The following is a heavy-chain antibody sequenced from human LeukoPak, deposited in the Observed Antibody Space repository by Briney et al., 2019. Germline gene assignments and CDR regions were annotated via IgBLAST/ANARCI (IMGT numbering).Heavy chain of an antibody. Sequence: SVKVSCKASGGTFSSYAISWVRQAPGQGLEWMGGIIPIFGTANYAQKFQGRVTITADESTSTAYMELSSLRSEDTAVYYCASGLRFLEWSGRYYYMDVWGKGTTVTVSS. D-gene: IGHD3-3*01. CDR2: IIPIFGTA. CDR1: GGTFSSYA. J-gene: IGHJ6*03. V-gene: IGHV1-69*13. CDR3: ASGLRFLEWSGRYYYMDV.